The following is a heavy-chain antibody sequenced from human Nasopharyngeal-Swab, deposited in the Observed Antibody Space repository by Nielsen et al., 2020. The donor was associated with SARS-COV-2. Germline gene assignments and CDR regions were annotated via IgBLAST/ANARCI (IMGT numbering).Heavy chain of an antibody. D-gene: IGHD3-22*01. CDR3: ARVRGYYYDSSGYEAVPFDY. CDR1: GYSISSGYY. V-gene: IGHV4-38-2*01. J-gene: IGHJ4*02. CDR2: IYHSGST. Sequence: SQTLSLTCAVSGYSISSGYYWGWIRQPPGKGLEWIGSIYHSGSTYYNPSLKSRVTISVDTSKNQFSLKLSSVTAADTAVYYCARVRGYYYDSSGYEAVPFDYWGQGTLVTVSS.